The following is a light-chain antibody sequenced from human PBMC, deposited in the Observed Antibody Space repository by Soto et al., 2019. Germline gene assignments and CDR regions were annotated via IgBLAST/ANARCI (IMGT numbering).Light chain of an antibody. Sequence: EVVLPPSHGTLSFSPGESANISFRASQSIGSSYLAWYQQKPGQANRLIIYGAYSRATGIKDRFSGGGSGTDFSLTIRRMDPEDFAVYYCQKYSSSPITGGKGTRREIK. CDR1: QSIGSSY. V-gene: IGKV3-20*01. J-gene: IGKJ5*01. CDR3: QKYSSSPIT. CDR2: GAY.